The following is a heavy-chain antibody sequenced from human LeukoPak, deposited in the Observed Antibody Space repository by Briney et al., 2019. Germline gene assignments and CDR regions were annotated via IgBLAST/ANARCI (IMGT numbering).Heavy chain of an antibody. CDR2: MNPNSGNT. CDR3: ARVSSFSGSGSFRY. CDR1: GYTFTSYD. J-gene: IGHJ4*02. Sequence: GASVKVFCKASGYTFTSYDINWVRQATGQGLEWMGWMNPNSGNTGYAQKFQGRVTMTRNTSISTAYMELSSLRSEDTAVYYCARVSSFSGSGSFRYWGQGTLVTVSS. V-gene: IGHV1-8*01. D-gene: IGHD6-19*01.